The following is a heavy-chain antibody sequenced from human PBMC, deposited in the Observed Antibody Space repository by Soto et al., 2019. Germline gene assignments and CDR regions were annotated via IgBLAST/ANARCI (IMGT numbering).Heavy chain of an antibody. D-gene: IGHD1-26*01. CDR2: INPSGDSI. Sequence: ASVKFSCKSSGYSFSSYYMHWVRQAPGQGLEWMGVINPSGDSITYAQKFQGRVTMTKDTSTSTLFMEVSSLRSEDTAVYFCARDWEGGYCGQGTLVIVSA. CDR3: ARDWEGGY. CDR1: GYSFSSYY. J-gene: IGHJ4*02. V-gene: IGHV1-46*01.